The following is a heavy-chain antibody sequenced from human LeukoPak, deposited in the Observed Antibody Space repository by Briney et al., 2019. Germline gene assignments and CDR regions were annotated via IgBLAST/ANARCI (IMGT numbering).Heavy chain of an antibody. J-gene: IGHJ4*02. Sequence: GGSLRLSCAAPGLTFRFYSMTWVPQAPGKGLEWVSSISSSSSYIYYVDSEKGRFTMSRDNAKSSLYLQMNGLRAEDTAVYYCARGRPGKISMIVVITPPAFDYWGQGTLVTVSS. CDR1: GLTFRFYS. CDR3: ARGRPGKISMIVVITPPAFDY. V-gene: IGHV3-21*01. CDR2: ISSSSSYI. D-gene: IGHD3-22*01.